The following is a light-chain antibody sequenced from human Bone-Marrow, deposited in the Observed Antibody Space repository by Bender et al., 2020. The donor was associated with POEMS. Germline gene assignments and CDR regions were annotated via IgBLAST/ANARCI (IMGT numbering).Light chain of an antibody. V-gene: IGLV2-23*02. CDR1: SSDVGTYNL. J-gene: IGLJ3*02. CDR2: DVS. Sequence: QSALTQPASVSGSPGQSITISCTGTSSDVGTYNLVSWYQQHPGKAPKLMIYDVSKRPSGVPDRFSGSKSGTSASLAISGLQSEDEADFYCCSYAGSSTLNWVFGGGTKLTVL. CDR3: CSYAGSSTLNWV.